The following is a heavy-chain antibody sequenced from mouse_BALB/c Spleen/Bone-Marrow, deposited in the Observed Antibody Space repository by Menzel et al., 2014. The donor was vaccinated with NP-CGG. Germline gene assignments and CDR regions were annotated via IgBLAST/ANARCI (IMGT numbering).Heavy chain of an antibody. Sequence: QVQLQQPGAELVRPGASVKLSCKASGYTFTSYWINWVKQRPGQGLEWIGNIYPSDSYTNYNQKFKDKATLTVDKSSSTAYMQLSSPTSGDSAVYYCTRSYGSSYEYYFDYWGQGTALTVSS. CDR3: TRSYGSSYEYYFDY. J-gene: IGHJ2*01. CDR1: GYTFTSYW. V-gene: IGHV1-69*02. CDR2: IYPSDSYT. D-gene: IGHD1-1*01.